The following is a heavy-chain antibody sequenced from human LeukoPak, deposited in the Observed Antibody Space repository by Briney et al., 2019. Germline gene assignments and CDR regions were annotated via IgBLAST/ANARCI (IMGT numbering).Heavy chain of an antibody. CDR1: GGSISSGDYY. D-gene: IGHD5-18*01. J-gene: IGHJ4*02. Sequence: PSETLSLTCTVSGGSISSGDYYWSWIRQPPGKGLEWIGYIYYSGSTYYNPSLKSRVTISVDTSKNQFSLKLSSVTAADTAVYYCVRDGRKKDTAIYGGQGTLVSVSS. CDR3: VRDGRKKDTAIY. V-gene: IGHV4-30-4*01. CDR2: IYYSGST.